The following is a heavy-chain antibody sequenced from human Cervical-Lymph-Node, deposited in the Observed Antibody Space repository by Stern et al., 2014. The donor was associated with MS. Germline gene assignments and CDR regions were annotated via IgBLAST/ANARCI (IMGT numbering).Heavy chain of an antibody. V-gene: IGHV1-69*01. Sequence: VQLVESGAEVKKPGSSGKVSCTASGGPFSSYAISWVRQAPGQGPEWMGGIIPIVGTANYAPRFQGRVTITADESTYTAYMELSSLRSEDTAVYYCARDRRHYDPSGGYYFDSWGQGTLVTVSS. CDR1: GGPFSSYA. D-gene: IGHD3-22*01. CDR3: ARDRRHYDPSGGYYFDS. CDR2: IIPIVGTA. J-gene: IGHJ4*02.